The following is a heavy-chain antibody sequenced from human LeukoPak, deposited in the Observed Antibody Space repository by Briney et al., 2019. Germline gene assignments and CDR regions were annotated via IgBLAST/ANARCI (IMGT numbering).Heavy chain of an antibody. CDR3: ARGGVLLWFGELLDQYYFDY. CDR2: INSDGSST. CDR1: GFTFSSYW. Sequence: GGSLRLSCAASGFTFSSYWMHWVRQAPGKGLVWVSRINSDGSSTSYADSVKGRFTISRDNAKNTLYLQMNSLRAEDTAVYYCARGGVLLWFGELLDQYYFDYWGRGTLVTVSS. V-gene: IGHV3-74*01. J-gene: IGHJ4*02. D-gene: IGHD3-10*01.